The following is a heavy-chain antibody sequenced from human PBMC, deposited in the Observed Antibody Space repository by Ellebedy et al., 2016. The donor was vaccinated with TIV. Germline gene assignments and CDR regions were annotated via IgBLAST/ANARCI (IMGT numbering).Heavy chain of an antibody. CDR1: GFTFTTSG. D-gene: IGHD2-15*01. CDR2: LGGAALTT. V-gene: IGHV3-23*01. J-gene: IGHJ4*02. Sequence: GESLKISCVASGFTFTTSGMSWVRQAPGKGLELVSVLGGAALTTYYADSVKGRFSISRDNSKNTLYLQMNSLRAEDTAVYYCARRGGSASVDYWGQGTLVTVSS. CDR3: ARRGGSASVDY.